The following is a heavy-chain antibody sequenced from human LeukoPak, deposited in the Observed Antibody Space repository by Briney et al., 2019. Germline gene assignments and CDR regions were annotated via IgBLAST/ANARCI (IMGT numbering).Heavy chain of an antibody. CDR2: ISSDVSRK. CDR1: GFTFSSYA. V-gene: IGHV3-30*18. J-gene: IGHJ4*02. CDR3: AKEMGPMVHGDY. Sequence: GGSLRLSCAASGFTFSSYAMHWVRQAPGEGLECLATISSDVSRKFYGDSVRGRFTISRDNSKNTLYLQMDSLGTEDTAVYYCAKEMGPMVHGDYWGQGTLVTVSS. D-gene: IGHD2-8*01.